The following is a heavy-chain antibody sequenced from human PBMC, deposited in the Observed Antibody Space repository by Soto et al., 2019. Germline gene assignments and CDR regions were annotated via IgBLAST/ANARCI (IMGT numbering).Heavy chain of an antibody. CDR2: IYHSGST. D-gene: IGHD3-22*01. V-gene: IGHV4-30-2*01. CDR1: GGSISSGGYS. CDR3: ARSYYYDSSGYYFGY. Sequence: SETLSLTCAVSGGSISSGGYSWSWIRQPPGKGLEWIGYIYHSGSTYYNPSLKSRVTISVDRSKNQFSLKLSSVTAADTAVYYCARSYYYDSSGYYFGYWGQGTLVTVSS. J-gene: IGHJ4*02.